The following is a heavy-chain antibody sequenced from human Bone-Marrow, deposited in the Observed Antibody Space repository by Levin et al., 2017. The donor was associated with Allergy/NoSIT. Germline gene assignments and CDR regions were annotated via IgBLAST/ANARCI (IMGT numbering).Heavy chain of an antibody. J-gene: IGHJ6*02. Sequence: GGFLRLSCVASGFIFENYAMIWVRQAPGKGLEWVGRFKGKTDGGTTDYAAPVKGRFTISRDDSKNMLYLQMNSLKTEDTAVYYCSTVRYCTSGVCYARFYYYYGMDVWGQGTTVTVSS. CDR1: GFIFENYA. CDR2: FKGKTDGGTT. V-gene: IGHV3-15*01. CDR3: STVRYCTSGVCYARFYYYYGMDV. D-gene: IGHD2-8*01.